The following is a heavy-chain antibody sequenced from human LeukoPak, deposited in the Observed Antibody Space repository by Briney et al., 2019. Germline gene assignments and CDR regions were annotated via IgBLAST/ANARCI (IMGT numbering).Heavy chain of an antibody. D-gene: IGHD3-22*01. CDR2: ITPNADRT. V-gene: IGHV3-23*01. CDR3: AIKHGCYDGSGYWVQ. CDR1: GFTFGSYG. Sequence: GGSLRLSCAASGFTFGSYGMSWVRQAPGKGLEWVSFITPNADRTSYADSVEGRFTISRDNPRNTLYMQMNSLRDEDTALYYCAIKHGCYDGSGYWVQWGQGTLVTVSS. J-gene: IGHJ1*01.